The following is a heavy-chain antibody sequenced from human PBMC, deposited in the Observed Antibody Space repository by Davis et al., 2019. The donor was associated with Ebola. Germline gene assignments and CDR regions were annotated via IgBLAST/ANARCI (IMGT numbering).Heavy chain of an antibody. CDR2: IYYSGTT. J-gene: IGHJ5*02. D-gene: IGHD1-1*01. CDR3: ASPYNWNDRFDP. V-gene: IGHV4-39*07. CDR1: GGSISSSSYY. Sequence: SETLSLTCTVSGGSISSSSYYWGWIRQPPGKGLEWIGSIYYSGTTYYNPSLRSRVTISVDTSKNQFSLKLTSLTVADTAVYYCASPYNWNDRFDPWGQGTLVTVSS.